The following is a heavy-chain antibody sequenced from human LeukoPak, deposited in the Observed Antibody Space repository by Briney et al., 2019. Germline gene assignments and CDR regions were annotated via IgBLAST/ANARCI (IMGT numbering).Heavy chain of an antibody. CDR2: VRYSGSP. CDR1: LGSISRSISC. CDR3: AREPRCGGDCYPHAFYI. V-gene: IGHV4-39*02. J-gene: IGHJ3*02. D-gene: IGHD2-21*01. Sequence: PSETLSLTRADSLGSISRSISCWGWIRQPPGKGLGWIGSVRYSGSPNYNASLKSRATISDDTPKNHFFLKLTAVTATAAAVYYCAREPRCGGDCYPHAFYIWGQGKMVTVSS.